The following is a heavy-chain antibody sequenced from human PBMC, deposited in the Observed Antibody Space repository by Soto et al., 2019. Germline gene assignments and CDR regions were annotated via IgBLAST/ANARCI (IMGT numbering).Heavy chain of an antibody. D-gene: IGHD3-22*01. CDR2: IIPIFGTA. CDR1: GGTFSSYA. Sequence: SVKVSCKASGGTFSSYAISWVRQAPGQGLEWMGGIIPIFGTANYAQKFQGRVTITADKSTSTAYMELSSLRSEDTAVYYCARAPPPYDSSGYDYWGQGTLVTVSS. CDR3: ARAPPPYDSSGYDY. V-gene: IGHV1-69*06. J-gene: IGHJ4*02.